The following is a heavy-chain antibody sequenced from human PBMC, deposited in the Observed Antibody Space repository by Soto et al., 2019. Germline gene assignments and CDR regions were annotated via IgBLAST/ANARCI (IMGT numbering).Heavy chain of an antibody. Sequence: EVQLLESGGGLVQPGGSLRLSCAASGFSVSYYGISWVRQAPGKGLEWVSGTSGDIDDTYYTDSVRGRFTISRDNSKNTVYLQMNSLRAEDTAVYYCARWAGDGAYWGQGTLVTVSA. D-gene: IGHD4-17*01. CDR2: TSGDIDDT. V-gene: IGHV3-23*01. J-gene: IGHJ4*02. CDR3: ARWAGDGAY. CDR1: GFSVSYYG.